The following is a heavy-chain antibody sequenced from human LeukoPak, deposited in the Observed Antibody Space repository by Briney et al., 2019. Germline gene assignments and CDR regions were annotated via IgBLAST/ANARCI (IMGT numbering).Heavy chain of an antibody. CDR1: GGSISSYY. J-gene: IGHJ5*02. CDR3: ARDYDILTGGGWFDP. CDR2: ISYSGST. V-gene: IGHV4-59*01. Sequence: PSETLSLTCTVSGGSISSYYWSWIRQPPGKGLEWIGYISYSGSTNYNPSLRSRVTISVDTSKNQFSLELSSVAAADTAVYYCARDYDILTGGGWFDPWGQGTLVTVSS. D-gene: IGHD3-9*01.